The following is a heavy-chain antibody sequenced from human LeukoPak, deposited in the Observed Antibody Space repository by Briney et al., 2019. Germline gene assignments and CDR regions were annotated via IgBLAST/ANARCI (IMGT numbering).Heavy chain of an antibody. CDR3: ARQVDFWSGSSAMDV. J-gene: IGHJ6*02. V-gene: IGHV4-39*01. CDR1: GGSISSANHY. D-gene: IGHD3-3*01. Sequence: PSETLSLTCTVAGGSISSANHYWGWIRQPPGKGLEWIGSIFYNGFTYYNPSLKRRVTMSVDTPKHQFSLKLSSVTAADTAVYYCARQVDFWSGSSAMDVWGQGTTVTVSS. CDR2: IFYNGFT.